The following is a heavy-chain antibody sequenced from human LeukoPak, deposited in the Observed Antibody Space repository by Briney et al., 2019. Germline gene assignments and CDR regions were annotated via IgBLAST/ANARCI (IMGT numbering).Heavy chain of an antibody. CDR1: GFTFSSYA. CDR3: AKTCGGDRYSRVRPDY. Sequence: GGSLRLSCAASGFTFSSYAMSWVRQAPGKGLEWVSAISGSGGSTYYADSVKGRFTISRDNSKNTLYLQMNSLRAEDTAVYYCAKTCGGDRYSRVRPDYWGQGTLVTVSS. D-gene: IGHD2-21*02. J-gene: IGHJ4*02. V-gene: IGHV3-23*01. CDR2: ISGSGGST.